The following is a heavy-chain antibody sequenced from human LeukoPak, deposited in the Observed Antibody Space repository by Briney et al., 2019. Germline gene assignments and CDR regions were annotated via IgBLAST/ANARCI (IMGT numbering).Heavy chain of an antibody. CDR1: GFTFSSYS. D-gene: IGHD3-22*01. J-gene: IGHJ6*03. V-gene: IGHV3-21*03. CDR2: ISSSSSYI. CDR3: TTDVSRRITMIVPDYMDV. Sequence: GGSLRLSCAASGFTFSSYSMNWVRQAPGKGLEWVSSISSSSSYIYYADSVKGRFTISRDNAKNSLYLQMNSLKTEDTAVYYCTTDVSRRITMIVPDYMDVWGKGTTVTISS.